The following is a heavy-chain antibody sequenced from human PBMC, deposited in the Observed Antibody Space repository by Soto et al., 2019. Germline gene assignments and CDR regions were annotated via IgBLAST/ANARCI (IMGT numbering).Heavy chain of an antibody. D-gene: IGHD6-19*01. CDR2: ISYDGSNK. V-gene: IGHV3-30*18. CDR3: AKVEGEQWLVTYFDY. CDR1: GFTFSSYG. J-gene: IGHJ4*02. Sequence: GGSLRLSCAASGFTFSSYGMHWVRQAPGKGLEWVAVISYDGSNKYYADSVKGRFTISRDNSKNTLYLQMNSLRAEDTAVYYCAKVEGEQWLVTYFDYWGQGTLVTVSS.